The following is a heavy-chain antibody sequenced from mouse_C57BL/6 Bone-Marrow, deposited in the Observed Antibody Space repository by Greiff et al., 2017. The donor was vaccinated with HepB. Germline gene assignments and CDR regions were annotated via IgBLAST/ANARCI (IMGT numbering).Heavy chain of an antibody. CDR2: IDPSDSYT. CDR3: ARLGYYYAMDY. D-gene: IGHD4-1*01. V-gene: IGHV1-69*01. CDR1: GYTFTSYW. J-gene: IGHJ4*01. Sequence: QVQLQQPGAELVMPGASVKLSCKASGYTFTSYWMHWVKQRPGQGLEWIGEIDPSDSYTNYNQKFKGKSKLTVDKSAITAYMQLSSLTSEDSAVYYCARLGYYYAMDYWGQGTSVTVSS.